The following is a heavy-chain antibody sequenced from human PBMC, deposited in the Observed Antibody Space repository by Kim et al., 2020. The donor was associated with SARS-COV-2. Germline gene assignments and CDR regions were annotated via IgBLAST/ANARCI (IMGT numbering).Heavy chain of an antibody. V-gene: IGHV4-31*03. CDR1: GGSINSGGYY. CDR3: ARAFTPLQDYFDY. Sequence: SETLSLTCSVSGGSINSGGYYWSRIRQHPGKGLEWIGYIYYTGSTYYNPSLKSRVTISVETSKNYFSLKLSSVTAADTAVYYCARAFTPLQDYFDYWGQGTLVTVSS. D-gene: IGHD3-3*02. J-gene: IGHJ4*02. CDR2: IYYTGST.